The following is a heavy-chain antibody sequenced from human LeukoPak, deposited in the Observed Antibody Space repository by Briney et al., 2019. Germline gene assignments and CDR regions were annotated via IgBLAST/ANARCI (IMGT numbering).Heavy chain of an antibody. J-gene: IGHJ4*02. CDR3: ARARPGYDTPPYYFDF. CDR2: IISSSSVI. D-gene: IGHD3-16*01. V-gene: IGHV3-48*01. CDR1: GFAFSTYS. Sequence: PGGSLRLSCATSGFAFSTYSMNWVRQAPGEGLEWNSYIISSSSVIYYADSVKGRFTISRDNAKSSLYLQMNSLTAEDTAVYYCARARPGYDTPPYYFDFWGQGTLVTVSS.